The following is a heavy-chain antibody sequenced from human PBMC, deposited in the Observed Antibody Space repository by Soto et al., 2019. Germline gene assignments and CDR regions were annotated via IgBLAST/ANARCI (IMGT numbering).Heavy chain of an antibody. J-gene: IGHJ5*02. CDR3: ARLRIATNNYKWFDP. D-gene: IGHD2-21*01. Sequence: SETLSLTCIVSGAALNSGNYYGSWIRQVPGKGLEWIGHIYVTGAVDYNPSLRDRITISQDTSERQFSLNLRLVTAADTAVYYCARLRIATNNYKWFDPWSQGTLV. CDR1: GAALNSGNYY. V-gene: IGHV4-31*03. CDR2: IYVTGAV.